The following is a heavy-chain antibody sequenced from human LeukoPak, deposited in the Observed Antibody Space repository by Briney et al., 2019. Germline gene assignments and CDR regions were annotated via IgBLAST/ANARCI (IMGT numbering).Heavy chain of an antibody. CDR3: AKGYDYRSGAGSFDY. CDR2: ISYDGNHK. Sequence: GGSLRLSCAASGLTFSSYNMHWVRQAPGKGLEWVAVISYDGNHKYYADSVKGRFTISRDNSKNTLYLQMNGLRADDTAVYYCAKGYDYRSGAGSFDYWGQGTPVTVSS. CDR1: GLTFSSYN. D-gene: IGHD3-10*01. V-gene: IGHV3-30*18. J-gene: IGHJ4*02.